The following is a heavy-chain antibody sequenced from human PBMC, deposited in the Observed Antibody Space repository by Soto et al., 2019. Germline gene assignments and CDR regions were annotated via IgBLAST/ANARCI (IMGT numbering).Heavy chain of an antibody. CDR3: AKSISSRGLSVYDDYGMDV. Sequence: PGGCLRLSWAASGITFSSYAMSWVRQAPGKGLEWVSAISGSGGSTYYADSVKGRFTISRDNSKNTLYLQMNSLRAEVTAVHYCAKSISSRGLSVYDDYGMDVWGEGTTGTISS. CDR1: GITFSSYA. CDR2: ISGSGGST. D-gene: IGHD3-10*01. J-gene: IGHJ6*04. V-gene: IGHV3-23*01.